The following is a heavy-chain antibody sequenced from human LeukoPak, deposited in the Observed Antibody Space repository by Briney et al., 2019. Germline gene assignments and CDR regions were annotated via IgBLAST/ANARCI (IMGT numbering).Heavy chain of an antibody. CDR1: GDSISSGDYS. Sequence: SETLSLTCAVSGDSISSGDYSWSWIRQPPGKGLEWIGYIYNSGTTNYNPSLKSRVTISVDTSKNQFSLKLSSVTAADTAVYYCARVEYYGSGSYSDYWGQGTLVTVSS. CDR2: IYNSGTT. CDR3: ARVEYYGSGSYSDY. D-gene: IGHD3-10*01. V-gene: IGHV4-30-4*07. J-gene: IGHJ4*02.